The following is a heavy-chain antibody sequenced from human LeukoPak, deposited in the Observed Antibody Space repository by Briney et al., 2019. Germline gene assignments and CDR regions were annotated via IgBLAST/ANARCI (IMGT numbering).Heavy chain of an antibody. D-gene: IGHD2-2*01. Sequence: GGSLRLSCAASGFTFSSYSMSWVRQAPGKGLEWVSSISGSGDTTYYTGSVKGRFTISRDNSKNALYLQMSSLRAEDTAVYYCAKSQRNDQQVVQRIDYWGQGTLVTVSS. CDR1: GFTFSSYS. CDR3: AKSQRNDQQVVQRIDY. J-gene: IGHJ4*02. CDR2: ISGSGDTT. V-gene: IGHV3-23*01.